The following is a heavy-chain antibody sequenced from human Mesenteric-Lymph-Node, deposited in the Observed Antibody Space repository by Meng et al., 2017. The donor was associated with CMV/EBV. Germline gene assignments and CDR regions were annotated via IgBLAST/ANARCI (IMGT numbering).Heavy chain of an antibody. D-gene: IGHD3-10*01. J-gene: IGHJ4*02. V-gene: IGHV3-30-3*01. Sequence: LSCAASGFTFSSYAMHWVRQAPGKGLEWVAVISYDGSNKYYADSVKGRFTISRDNSKNTLYLQMNSLRAEDTAVYYCARREGSYWDYWGQGTLVTVSS. CDR2: ISYDGSNK. CDR3: ARREGSYWDY. CDR1: GFTFSSYA.